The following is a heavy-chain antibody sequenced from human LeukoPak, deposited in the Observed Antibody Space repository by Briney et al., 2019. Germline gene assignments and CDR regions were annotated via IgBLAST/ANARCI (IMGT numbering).Heavy chain of an antibody. CDR2: INPNSGGT. D-gene: IGHD2-2*01. CDR1: VYTFTGYY. V-gene: IGHV1-2*02. Sequence: ASVKVSCKASVYTFTGYYMHWVRQAPGQGLEWMGWINPNSGGTNYAQKFQGRVTMTRDTSISTAYMELSRLRSDDTAVYYCARGCSSTSCSSLNWFDPWGQGTLVTVSS. CDR3: ARGCSSTSCSSLNWFDP. J-gene: IGHJ5*02.